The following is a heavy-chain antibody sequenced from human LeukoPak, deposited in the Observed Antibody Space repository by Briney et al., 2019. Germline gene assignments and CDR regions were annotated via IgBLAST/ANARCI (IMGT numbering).Heavy chain of an antibody. CDR1: GGSISSRPYS. J-gene: IGHJ4*02. CDR3: ARLGLSTRKYYFDY. V-gene: IGHV4-39*01. Sequence: SETLSLTCTVSGGSISSRPYSWGWIRQPPGKGLEWIGNIHYSGSTYDNPSLKSRVTISVDTSKNQFSLKLSSVTAADTAVYYCARLGLSTRKYYFDYWGQGTLVTVSS. CDR2: IHYSGST. D-gene: IGHD4/OR15-4a*01.